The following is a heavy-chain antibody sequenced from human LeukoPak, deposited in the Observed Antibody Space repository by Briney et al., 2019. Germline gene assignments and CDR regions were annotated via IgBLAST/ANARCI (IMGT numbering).Heavy chain of an antibody. D-gene: IGHD4-17*01. CDR2: IVVGSGST. CDR3: AALLDDYGDSLDY. V-gene: IGHV1-58*02. CDR1: GFTFTSSA. J-gene: IGHJ4*02. Sequence: SVKVSCKASGFTFTSSAMQWVRQARGQRLEWIGWIVVGSGSTNYAQKFQERVTITRDMSASTAYMELSSLRSEDTAVYYCAALLDDYGDSLDYWGQGTLVTVSS.